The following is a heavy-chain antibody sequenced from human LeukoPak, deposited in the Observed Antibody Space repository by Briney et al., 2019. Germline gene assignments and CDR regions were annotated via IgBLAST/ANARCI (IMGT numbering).Heavy chain of an antibody. J-gene: IGHJ4*02. CDR2: IYPGDSDT. V-gene: IGHV5-51*01. Sequence: GESLKIFCKGSGFRLTSFWIGWVRQMPGKGLEWMGIIYPGDSDTRYSPSFQGHVTISADKSISTAYRQWSSLKASDTAMYYCARGVPHDLDYWGQGTLVTVSS. CDR1: GFRLTSFW. D-gene: IGHD1-1*01. CDR3: ARGVPHDLDY.